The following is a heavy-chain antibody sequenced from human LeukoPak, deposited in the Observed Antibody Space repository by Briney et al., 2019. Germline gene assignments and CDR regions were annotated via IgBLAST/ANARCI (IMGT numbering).Heavy chain of an antibody. CDR3: ARKRGGGKLDY. Sequence: ASVKVSCKASGGTFSSYAISWVRQAPGQGLEWMGGIIPIFGTANYAQKFQGRVTITTDESKSTAYMELSSLRVEDTAVYYCARKRGGGKLDYWGQGTLVTVSS. CDR2: IIPIFGTA. V-gene: IGHV1-69*05. J-gene: IGHJ4*02. D-gene: IGHD4-23*01. CDR1: GGTFSSYA.